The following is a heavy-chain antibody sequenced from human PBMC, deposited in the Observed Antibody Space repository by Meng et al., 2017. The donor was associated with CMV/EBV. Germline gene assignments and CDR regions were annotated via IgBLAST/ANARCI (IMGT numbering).Heavy chain of an antibody. CDR3: ARVGYSGSYYDDAFDI. D-gene: IGHD1-26*01. CDR2: IKWNGGST. Sequence: GGSLRLSFAASGFTFDDYGMSWVRQAPGKGLEWVPGIKWNGGSTGYADSVKGRFTISRDNAKNSLYLQMNSLRAEDTALYHCARVGYSGSYYDDAFDIWGQGTMVTVSS. V-gene: IGHV3-20*02. CDR1: GFTFDDYG. J-gene: IGHJ3*02.